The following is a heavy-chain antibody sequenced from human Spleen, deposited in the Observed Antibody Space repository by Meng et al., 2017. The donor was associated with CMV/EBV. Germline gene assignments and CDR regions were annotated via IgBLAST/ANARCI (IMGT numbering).Heavy chain of an antibody. CDR3: ARDSTSSSDY. V-gene: IGHV1-2*02. CDR1: GYHFTGYY. D-gene: IGHD2-2*01. Sequence: KVYCKASGYHFTGYYMHWVRQAPGQGLEWMGWINPNSGGTNYAQKFQGRVTMTRDTSISTAYMELSRLRSDDTAVYYCARDSTSSSDYWGQGTLVTVSS. J-gene: IGHJ4*02. CDR2: INPNSGGT.